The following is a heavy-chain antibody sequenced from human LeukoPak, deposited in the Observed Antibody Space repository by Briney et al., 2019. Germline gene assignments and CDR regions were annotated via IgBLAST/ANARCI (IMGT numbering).Heavy chain of an antibody. Sequence: ASVKVSCKASGHTFTGYYMHWVRQAPGQGLEWMGGIIPIFGTANYAQKFQGRVTITADESTSTAYMELSSLRSEDTAVYYCARDRSFGGNYMDVWGKGTTVTISS. V-gene: IGHV1-69*13. D-gene: IGHD3-16*01. CDR3: ARDRSFGGNYMDV. J-gene: IGHJ6*03. CDR1: GHTFTGYY. CDR2: IIPIFGTA.